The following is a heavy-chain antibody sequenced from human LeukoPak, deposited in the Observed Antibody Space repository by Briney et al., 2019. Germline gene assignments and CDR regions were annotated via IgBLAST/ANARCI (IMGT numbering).Heavy chain of an antibody. V-gene: IGHV4-59*11. CDR3: AGDSSGWLYVDY. CDR2: ISYRGST. Sequence: SETLSLTCTVSGDSINSHFWSWIPQPPGKGLEWIGYISYRGSTNYSPSLKSRVTISIDTSKNQFSLKLTSVTAADTAVYYCAGDSSGWLYVDYWGQGTLVTVSS. CDR1: GDSINSHF. D-gene: IGHD6-19*01. J-gene: IGHJ4*02.